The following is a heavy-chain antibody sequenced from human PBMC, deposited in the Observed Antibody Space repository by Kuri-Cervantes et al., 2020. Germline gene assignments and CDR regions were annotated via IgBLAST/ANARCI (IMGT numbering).Heavy chain of an antibody. CDR1: GGSISSSSYY. D-gene: IGHD2-15*01. V-gene: IGHV4-39*01. CDR3: ARLFCSGGSCYSFYYYGMDV. CDR2: IYYGRST. Sequence: SETLSLTCTVSGGSISSSSYYWGWIRQPPGKGLEWIGSIYYGRSTYYNPSLKSRVTISVDTSKNQFSLKLSSVTDADTAVYYCARLFCSGGSCYSFYYYGMDVWGQGTTVTVSS. J-gene: IGHJ6*02.